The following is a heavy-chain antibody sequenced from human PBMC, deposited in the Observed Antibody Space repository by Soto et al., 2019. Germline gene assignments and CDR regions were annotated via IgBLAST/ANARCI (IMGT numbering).Heavy chain of an antibody. V-gene: IGHV4-30-4*01. Sequence: SSETLSLTCSVSGDSISNLDYFCAWIRQPPGQALEYIGYIYKSATTYYNPSFESRVAISVDTSKSQFSLNVTSVTAADTAVYFCARGRYCLTGRCFPNWFDSWGQGALVTVS. J-gene: IGHJ5*01. CDR2: IYKSATT. CDR3: ARGRYCLTGRCFPNWFDS. CDR1: GDSISNLDYF. D-gene: IGHD7-27*01.